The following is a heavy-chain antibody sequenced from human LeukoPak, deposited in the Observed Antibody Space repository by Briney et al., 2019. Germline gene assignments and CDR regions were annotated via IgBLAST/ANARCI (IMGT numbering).Heavy chain of an antibody. J-gene: IGHJ4*02. CDR2: IYYSGST. CDR3: ARSEMATNPLDY. CDR1: GGSISSYY. D-gene: IGHD5-24*01. V-gene: IGHV4-59*01. Sequence: PSETLSLTCTVSGGSISSYYWSWIRQPPGKGLEWIGYIYYSGSTNYNPSLKSRVTISVDTSKNQFSLKLGSVTAADTAVYYCARSEMATNPLDYWGQGTLVTVSS.